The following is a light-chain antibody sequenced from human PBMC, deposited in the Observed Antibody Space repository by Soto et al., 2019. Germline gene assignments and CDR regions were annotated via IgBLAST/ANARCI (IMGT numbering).Light chain of an antibody. CDR1: QTISSW. Sequence: DIQMTQSPSTLSASVGDRVTITCRASQTISSWLAWYQQKPGKAPKLLIYKASSLESGVPSRFSGSRSGTEFTLTISSLQHDDFATYYCQQYSSYWTFGQGTKVEIK. J-gene: IGKJ1*01. CDR2: KAS. V-gene: IGKV1-5*03. CDR3: QQYSSYWT.